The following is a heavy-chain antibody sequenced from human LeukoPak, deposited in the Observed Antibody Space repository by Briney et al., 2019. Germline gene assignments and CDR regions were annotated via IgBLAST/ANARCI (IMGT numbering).Heavy chain of an antibody. J-gene: IGHJ6*03. CDR2: IYYSGST. V-gene: IGHV4-59*01. D-gene: IGHD2-15*01. Sequence: SETLSLTCTVSGGSISSYYWSWIRQPPGKGLEWIGYIYYSGSTNYNPSLKSRVTISVDTPKNQFSLKLSSVTAADTAVYYCASSRWYYYMDVWGKGTTVTVSS. CDR1: GGSISSYY. CDR3: ASSRWYYYMDV.